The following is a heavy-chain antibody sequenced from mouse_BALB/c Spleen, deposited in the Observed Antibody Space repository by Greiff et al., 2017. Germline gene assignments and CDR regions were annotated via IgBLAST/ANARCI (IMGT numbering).Heavy chain of an antibody. CDR3: ARGGIGIYDGYYGYFDV. CDR2: ISYSGST. CDR1: GYSITSDYA. J-gene: IGHJ1*01. Sequence: DVKLQESGPGLVKPSQSLSLTCTVTGYSITSDYAWNWIRQFPGNKLEWMGYISYSGSTSYNPSLKSRISITRDTSKNQFFLQLNSVTTEDTATYYCARGGIGIYDGYYGYFDVWGAGTTVTVSS. V-gene: IGHV3-2*02. D-gene: IGHD2-3*01.